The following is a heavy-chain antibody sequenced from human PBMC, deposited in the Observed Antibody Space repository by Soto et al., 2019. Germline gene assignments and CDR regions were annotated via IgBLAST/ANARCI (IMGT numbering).Heavy chain of an antibody. CDR2: KWYDGTNE. CDR1: GFNFSNYG. D-gene: IGHD3-9*01. V-gene: IGHV3-33*01. J-gene: IGHJ2*01. Sequence: PGGSLRLSCAASGFNFSNYGMHWVRQAPGKGLEWVALKWYDGTNEYYADSVKGRFTISRDNSKNTLSLQMNSLRAEDTAVYYCARDILLLTGNNWYYDLWGRGTLLTVSS. CDR3: ARDILLLTGNNWYYDL.